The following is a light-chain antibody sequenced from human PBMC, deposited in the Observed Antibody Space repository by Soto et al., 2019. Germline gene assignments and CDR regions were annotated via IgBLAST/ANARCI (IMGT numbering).Light chain of an antibody. V-gene: IGLV2-14*03. CDR2: DVS. J-gene: IGLJ2*01. CDR1: SSDVDAYNY. CDR3: SSYTSSSTLVV. Sequence: QSALTQPASVSGSPGQSITISCTGTSSDVDAYNYVSWYQQHPGKAPKLMIYDVSPRPSGVSNRFSGSKSGNTASLTISGLQAEDEADYYCSSYTSSSTLVVFGGGTKLTVL.